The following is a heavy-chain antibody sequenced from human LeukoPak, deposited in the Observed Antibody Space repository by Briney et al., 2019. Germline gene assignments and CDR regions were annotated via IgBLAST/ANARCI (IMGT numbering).Heavy chain of an antibody. J-gene: IGHJ4*02. Sequence: GGSLRLSCAASGFTFSAYNMNWVRQAPGKGLEWVSSITASSTAIYSADSVKGRFTISRDNAKNFLYLQMNSLRAEDTAVYYCARTYYDILTGYNPYFDYWGQGILVTVSS. CDR1: GFTFSAYN. D-gene: IGHD3-9*01. CDR2: ITASSTAI. V-gene: IGHV3-21*01. CDR3: ARTYYDILTGYNPYFDY.